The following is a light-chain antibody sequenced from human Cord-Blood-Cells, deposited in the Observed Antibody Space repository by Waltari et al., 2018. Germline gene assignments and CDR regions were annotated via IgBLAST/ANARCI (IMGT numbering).Light chain of an antibody. CDR3: QQYNSYSPYT. J-gene: IGKJ2*01. CDR2: DAS. V-gene: IGKV1-5*01. Sequence: DIQMTQSPSTLSASVGDRVTITCRASQSISSWLAWYQQKPGKAPKLLICDASSLESGVPSRLSGSGSGTEFTLTISSLQPDDFATYYCQQYNSYSPYTFGQGTKLEIK. CDR1: QSISSW.